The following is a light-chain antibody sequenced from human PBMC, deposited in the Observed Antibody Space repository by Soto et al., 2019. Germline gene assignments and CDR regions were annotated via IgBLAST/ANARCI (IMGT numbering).Light chain of an antibody. V-gene: IGLV2-14*01. CDR3: SSYAGSNTFA. CDR1: SSDVGGYNY. CDR2: EVS. Sequence: QSALTQPASVSGSPGQSITISCTGTSSDVGGYNYVSWYQQHPGKAPKLMIYEVSNRPTGVSNRFSGSKSGNTASLTISGLQDEDEADYYCSSYAGSNTFAFGTGTKVTVL. J-gene: IGLJ1*01.